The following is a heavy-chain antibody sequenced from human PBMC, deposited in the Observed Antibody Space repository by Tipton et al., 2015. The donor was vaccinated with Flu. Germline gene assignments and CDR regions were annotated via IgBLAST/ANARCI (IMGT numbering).Heavy chain of an antibody. J-gene: IGHJ3*01. CDR2: INSRSDII. CDR3: ARPMSVTGTTDFDAYDV. CDR1: GFTFNTCS. D-gene: IGHD1-1*01. V-gene: IGHV3-21*01. Sequence: SLRLSCEASGFTFNTCSMNWVRQAPGKGLEWVSSINSRSDIIFYADSVKGRFTISRDNAKNSLYLQMSNLRAGDTAVYYCARPMSVTGTTDFDAYDVWGQGTMVTVSS.